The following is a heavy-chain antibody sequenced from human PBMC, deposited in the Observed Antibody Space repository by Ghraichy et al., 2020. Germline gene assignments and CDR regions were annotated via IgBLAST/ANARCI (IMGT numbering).Heavy chain of an antibody. D-gene: IGHD2-15*01. CDR3: AKPAEVAAHFTRGPSYYFDY. J-gene: IGHJ4*02. V-gene: IGHV3-23*01. Sequence: GGSLRLSCAASGFTFSSYAMSWVRQAPGKGLEWVSAISGSGGSTYYADSVKGRFTISRDNSKNTLYLQMNSLRAEDTAVYYCAKPAEVAAHFTRGPSYYFDYWGQGTLVTVSS. CDR2: ISGSGGST. CDR1: GFTFSSYA.